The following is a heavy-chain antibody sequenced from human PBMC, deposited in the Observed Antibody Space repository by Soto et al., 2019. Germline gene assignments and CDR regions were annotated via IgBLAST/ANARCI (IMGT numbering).Heavy chain of an antibody. J-gene: IGHJ6*02. CDR3: AILLRSTYGMDV. D-gene: IGHD3-3*01. Sequence: PQRMSPTCPVSGGSPGRSTSWTCVPQPPGKGLEWIGEIYHSGSTNYNPSLKSRVTISVDKSKNQFSLKVTSVTAADTAVYYCAILLRSTYGMDVWGQGTTVTVSS. V-gene: IGHV4-4*03. CDR1: GGSPGRSTS. CDR2: IYHSGST.